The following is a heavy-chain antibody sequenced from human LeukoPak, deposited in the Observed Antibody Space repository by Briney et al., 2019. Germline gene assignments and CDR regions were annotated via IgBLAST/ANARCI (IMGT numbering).Heavy chain of an antibody. J-gene: IGHJ4*02. Sequence: ASVKVSCKASGYTFTDYAIHWVRRAPGQRLEWMGWINAGDGNTKYSQNFQGRVTITRDTSASTTYMDLSSLRSEDTAVYYCARDLYGSTWYIFDYWGQGTLVTVSS. CDR1: GYTFTDYA. CDR3: ARDLYGSTWYIFDY. V-gene: IGHV1-3*01. D-gene: IGHD6-13*01. CDR2: INAGDGNT.